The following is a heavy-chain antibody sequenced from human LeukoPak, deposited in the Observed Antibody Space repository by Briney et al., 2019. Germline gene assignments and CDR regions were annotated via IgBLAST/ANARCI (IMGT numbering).Heavy chain of an antibody. J-gene: IGHJ6*03. CDR2: IYYSGST. Sequence: SETLSLTCTVSGGSISSYYWSWIRQPPGKGLEWIGYIYYSGSTNYNPSLKSRVTISVDTSKNQFSLKLSSVTAADTAVYYCARNRDYYYYMDVWGKGTTVTVPS. D-gene: IGHD1-14*01. CDR3: ARNRDYYYYMDV. V-gene: IGHV4-59*01. CDR1: GGSISSYY.